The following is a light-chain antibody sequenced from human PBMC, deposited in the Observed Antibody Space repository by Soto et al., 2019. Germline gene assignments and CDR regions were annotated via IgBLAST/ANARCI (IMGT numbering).Light chain of an antibody. Sequence: EIVMTQSPATLSVSPGERATLSCRASQSVRTDLAWYQQKPGQAPRLLIYGASSRATGIPDRFSGSGSGTDFTLTISRLEPEDFAVYYCQQRFNWPLTFGQGTRLEIK. V-gene: IGKV3D-20*02. CDR2: GAS. CDR3: QQRFNWPLT. CDR1: QSVRTD. J-gene: IGKJ5*01.